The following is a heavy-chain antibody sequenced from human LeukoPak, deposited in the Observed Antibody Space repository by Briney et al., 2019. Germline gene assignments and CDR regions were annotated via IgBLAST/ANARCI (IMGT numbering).Heavy chain of an antibody. CDR1: GYTFTGYY. Sequence: ASVKVSCKTSGYTFTGYYMHWVRQAPGQGLEWMGRINPNSGDTNYAQKFQGRVTMTGDTSITTAYMELNSLRSEDTAVYYCARKSGSYQLDYWGQGTLVTVSS. CDR2: INPNSGDT. J-gene: IGHJ4*02. CDR3: ARKSGSYQLDY. D-gene: IGHD1-26*01. V-gene: IGHV1-2*06.